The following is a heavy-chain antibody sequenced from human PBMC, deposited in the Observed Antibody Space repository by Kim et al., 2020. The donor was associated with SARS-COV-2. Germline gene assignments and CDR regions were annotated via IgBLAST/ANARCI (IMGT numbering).Heavy chain of an antibody. CDR3: ARGRGVSSTSRWFDP. J-gene: IGHJ5*02. CDR2: INPNSGGT. CDR1: GYTFTGYY. V-gene: IGHV1-2*02. Sequence: ASVKVSCKASGYTFTGYYMHWVRQAPGQGLEWMGWINPNSGGTNYAQKFQGRVTMTRDTSISTAYMELSRLRSDDTAVYYCARGRGVSSTSRWFDPWGQGTLVTVSS. D-gene: IGHD2-2*01.